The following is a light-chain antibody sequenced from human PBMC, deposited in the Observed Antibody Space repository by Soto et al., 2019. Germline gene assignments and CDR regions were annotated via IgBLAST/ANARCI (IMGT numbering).Light chain of an antibody. CDR2: EVS. CDR3: ASYTSSSTSVI. CDR1: SRDVGGYKY. J-gene: IGLJ2*01. Sequence: QSALTQPATVSGSPGQSITISCTGTSRDVGGYKYVSWYQQHPDKAPKLIIFEVSNRPSGISSRFSGSKSGNTASLTISGLQAEDEAEYYCASYTSSSTSVIFGRGTKLTVL. V-gene: IGLV2-14*01.